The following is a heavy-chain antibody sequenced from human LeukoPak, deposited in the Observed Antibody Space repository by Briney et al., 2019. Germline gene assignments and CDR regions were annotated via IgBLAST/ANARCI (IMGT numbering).Heavy chain of an antibody. CDR3: ARVGYSSGWSHFDL. CDR2: IFYSGST. CDR1: GGSISSHY. J-gene: IGHJ2*01. V-gene: IGHV4-59*11. Sequence: SETLSLTCTVSGGSISSHYWNWIRQPPGKGLEWIAYIFYSGSTNYNPSLRNRVTISVDTSKNQFSLKLSSVTAADTAVYYCARVGYSSGWSHFDLWGRGTLVTVSS. D-gene: IGHD6-19*01.